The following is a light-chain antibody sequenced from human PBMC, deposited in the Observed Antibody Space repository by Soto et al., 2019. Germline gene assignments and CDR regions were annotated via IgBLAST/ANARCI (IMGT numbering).Light chain of an antibody. V-gene: IGKV1-33*01. Sequence: DIQLTQSPSSLSASVGDGVTITGQASHDIDNFLNWYQQRPGKAPKVLIYDASSLEQGVPSRFSGSGSESLFTFTTDSLQPEDIETYYCQQYHALPLTLCGGTKVDIK. CDR1: HDIDNF. CDR2: DAS. CDR3: QQYHALPLT. J-gene: IGKJ4*01.